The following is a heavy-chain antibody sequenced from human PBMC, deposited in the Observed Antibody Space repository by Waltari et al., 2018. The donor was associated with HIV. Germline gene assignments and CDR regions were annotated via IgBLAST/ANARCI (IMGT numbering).Heavy chain of an antibody. D-gene: IGHD3-22*01. CDR2: IKLDESEK. CDR1: GFTFASCW. Sequence: EVQLVESGGGLVQPGGSLRLSCAASGFTFASCWMSGVRQAPGKGPEWVCNIKLDESEKYYVDSGKGRFTISRDNAKNSLFLQMNSLRAEDTAIYYCARDYYDTGNLDHWGQGTLVTVSS. CDR3: ARDYYDTGNLDH. J-gene: IGHJ4*02. V-gene: IGHV3-7*01.